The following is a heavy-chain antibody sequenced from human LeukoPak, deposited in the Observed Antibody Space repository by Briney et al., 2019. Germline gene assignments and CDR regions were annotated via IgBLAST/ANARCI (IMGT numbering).Heavy chain of an antibody. CDR1: GGTFSSYA. J-gene: IGHJ6*02. V-gene: IGHV1-69*13. D-gene: IGHD2-2*01. CDR2: IIPIFGTA. Sequence: ASVKVSCKASGGTFSSYAISWVRQAPGQGLEWMGGIIPIFGTANYAQKFQGRVTITADESTSTAYMELSSLRSEDTAVYYCARGMQLLYYYYGMDVWGQGTLVTVSS. CDR3: ARGMQLLYYYYGMDV.